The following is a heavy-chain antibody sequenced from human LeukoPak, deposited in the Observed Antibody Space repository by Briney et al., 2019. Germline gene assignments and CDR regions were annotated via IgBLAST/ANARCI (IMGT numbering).Heavy chain of an antibody. CDR1: GFTFSSYV. Sequence: AGGSLRLSCAASGFTFSSYVMNWVRQAPGKGLEWVSVISGGGGSTYYADSVKGRFTISRDNSKNTLFLRMNSLRAEDTAVYYCAKGGYCSSTSCYVGWFDPWGQGTLVTVSP. V-gene: IGHV3-23*01. CDR2: ISGGGGST. J-gene: IGHJ5*02. CDR3: AKGGYCSSTSCYVGWFDP. D-gene: IGHD2-2*01.